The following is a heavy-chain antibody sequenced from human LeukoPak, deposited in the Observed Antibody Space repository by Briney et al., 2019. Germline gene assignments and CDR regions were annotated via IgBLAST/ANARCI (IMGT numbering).Heavy chain of an antibody. CDR2: IIPILGIA. Sequence: SVKVSCKASGGTFSSYAISWVRQAPGQGLEWMGRIIPILGIANYAQKFQGRVTITADKSTSTAYMELSSLRSEDTAVYYCARGGSVFAYFFDYWGQGTLVTVSS. CDR1: GGTFSSYA. CDR3: ARGGSVFAYFFDY. V-gene: IGHV1-69*04. J-gene: IGHJ4*02. D-gene: IGHD3-10*01.